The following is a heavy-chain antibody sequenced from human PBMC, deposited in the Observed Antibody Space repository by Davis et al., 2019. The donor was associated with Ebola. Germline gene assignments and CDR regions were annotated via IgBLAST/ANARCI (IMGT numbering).Heavy chain of an antibody. CDR3: ARVWGCSSTSCGGYYYGMDV. CDR2: INAGNGNT. D-gene: IGHD2-2*01. Sequence: ASVKVSCKASGYTFTSYAMHWVRQAPGQRLEWMGWINAGNGNTKYSQKFQGRVTITRDTSASTAYMELSSLRSEDTAVYYCARVWGCSSTSCGGYYYGMDVWGKGTTVTVSS. V-gene: IGHV1-3*01. J-gene: IGHJ6*04. CDR1: GYTFTSYA.